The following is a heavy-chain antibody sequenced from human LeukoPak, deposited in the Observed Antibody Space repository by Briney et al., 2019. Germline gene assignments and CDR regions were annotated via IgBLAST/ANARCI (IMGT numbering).Heavy chain of an antibody. V-gene: IGHV1-69*02. CDR1: GGTFSSYT. CDR2: IIPILGIA. CDR3: ARAQGSDCSGGSCPFDP. Sequence: GSSVKVSCKASGGTFSSYTISWVRQAPGQGLEWMGRIIPILGIANYAQKFQGRVTITADKSTSTAYMELSSLRSEDTAVYYCARAQGSDCSGGSCPFDPWGQGTLVTVSS. J-gene: IGHJ5*02. D-gene: IGHD2-15*01.